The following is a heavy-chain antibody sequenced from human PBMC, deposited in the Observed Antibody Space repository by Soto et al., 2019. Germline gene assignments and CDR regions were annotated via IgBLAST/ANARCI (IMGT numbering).Heavy chain of an antibody. CDR1: GLTISCKKY. D-gene: IGHD2-2*01. Sequence: GGSLILSCAAFGLTISCKKYVAWVRQAPGKGLEWVSALYDVDGSFYADSVKGRFTISRDNAKNSLYLQMNSLRAEDTAVYYCARDRAPAAAYYYYYGRDVWGQGTTVTVSS. J-gene: IGHJ6*02. CDR3: ARDRAPAAAYYYYYGRDV. V-gene: IGHV3-66*01. CDR2: LYDVDGS.